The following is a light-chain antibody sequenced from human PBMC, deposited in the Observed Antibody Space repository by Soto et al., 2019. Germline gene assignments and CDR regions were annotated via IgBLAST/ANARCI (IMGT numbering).Light chain of an antibody. J-gene: IGKJ1*01. CDR1: QSVSSN. Sequence: IMTQSPATLSVSPGERATLSCRASQSVSSNLGWYQQKPGQAPRLLIYGASTRATGVPARFSGGGSGTDFTLTISSLQSEDFAVYYCQQYHIWWTFGQGTKVEFK. V-gene: IGKV3-15*01. CDR3: QQYHIWWT. CDR2: GAS.